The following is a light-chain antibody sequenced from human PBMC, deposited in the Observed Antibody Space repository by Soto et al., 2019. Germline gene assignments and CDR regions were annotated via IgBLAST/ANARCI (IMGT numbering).Light chain of an antibody. CDR1: QDISNS. CDR3: QQYYSYPIT. J-gene: IGKJ5*01. Sequence: DIQMTQSPSSVSASVGDRVTVSCQASQDISNSLNWYQQKPGKAPKLLIYDASNLETGVPSRFSGSGSGTDFTFTISSLQPEDIATYYCQQYYSYPITFGQGTRLEI. CDR2: DAS. V-gene: IGKV1-33*01.